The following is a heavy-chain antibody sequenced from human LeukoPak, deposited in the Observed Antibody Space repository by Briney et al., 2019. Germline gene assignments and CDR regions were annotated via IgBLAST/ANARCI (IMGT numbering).Heavy chain of an antibody. CDR1: GYTFTSYG. CDR3: ASEGRGFHDILTGYYL. V-gene: IGHV1-18*01. Sequence: GASVKVSCKASGYTFTSYGISWVRQAPGQGLEWMGWISAYNGNTNYAQKLQGRVTMTTDTSTSTAYMELSSLRSEDTAVYYCASEGRGFHDILTGYYLWGQGTLVTVSS. J-gene: IGHJ4*02. D-gene: IGHD3-9*01. CDR2: ISAYNGNT.